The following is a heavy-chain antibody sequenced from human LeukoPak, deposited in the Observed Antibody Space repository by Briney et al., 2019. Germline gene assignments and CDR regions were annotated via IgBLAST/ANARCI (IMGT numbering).Heavy chain of an antibody. V-gene: IGHV3-21*01. CDR1: GFTFSSYS. Sequence: GGSLRLSCAASGFTFSSYSMNWVRQAPGKGLEWVSSISSTSSYIYYADSVKGRFTISRDNAKDSLFLQLNSLRAGDTAMYYCARVEAVAGNWGGLDPWGQGTLVTVSS. J-gene: IGHJ5*02. CDR2: ISSTSSYI. D-gene: IGHD6-19*01. CDR3: ARVEAVAGNWGGLDP.